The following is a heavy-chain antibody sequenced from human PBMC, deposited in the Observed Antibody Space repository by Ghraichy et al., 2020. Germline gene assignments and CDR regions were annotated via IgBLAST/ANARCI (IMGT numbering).Heavy chain of an antibody. J-gene: IGHJ5*02. CDR1: GYSFPNYW. CDR2: IYPGDSDT. CDR3: ARRRLEEQGWFDP. V-gene: IGHV5-51*01. Sequence: GESLNISCKGSGYSFPNYWIGWVRQMPGKGLEWMGIIYPGDSDTRYSPSFQGQVTISADKSISTAYLQWSSLKASDTAMYYCARRRLEEQGWFDPWGQGTLVTVSS. D-gene: IGHD1-26*01.